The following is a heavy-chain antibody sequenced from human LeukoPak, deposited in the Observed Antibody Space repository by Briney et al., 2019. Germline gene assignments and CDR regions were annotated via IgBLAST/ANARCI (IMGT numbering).Heavy chain of an antibody. J-gene: IGHJ4*02. V-gene: IGHV1-46*01. CDR1: GYTFTSYY. D-gene: IGHD5-24*01. Sequence: ASVKVSCKASGYTFTSYYRHWVRQAPGQGLDWMGIINPSGGSTSYAQKFQGRVNMTRDTSTSTVYMELSRLRSENTAVYYCERDRWGNVEMATSIDYWGQGTLVTVSS. CDR2: INPSGGST. CDR3: ERDRWGNVEMATSIDY.